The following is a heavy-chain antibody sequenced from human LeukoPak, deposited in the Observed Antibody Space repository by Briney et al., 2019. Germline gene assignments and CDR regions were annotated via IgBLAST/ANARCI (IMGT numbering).Heavy chain of an antibody. CDR1: GYTFTSYG. Sequence: GASVKVSCKASGYTFTSYGISWVRQAPGQGLEWMGWISAYNGNTNYAQKLQGRVTMTTDTSTSTAYMELRSLRSDDTAVYYCARVPWGNWNYVHWFDPWGQGTLVTVSS. V-gene: IGHV1-18*01. CDR2: ISAYNGNT. CDR3: ARVPWGNWNYVHWFDP. D-gene: IGHD1-7*01. J-gene: IGHJ5*02.